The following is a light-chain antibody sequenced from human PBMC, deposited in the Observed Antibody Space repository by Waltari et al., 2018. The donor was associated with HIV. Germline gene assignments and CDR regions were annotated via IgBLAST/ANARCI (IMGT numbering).Light chain of an antibody. CDR1: QTINNL. CDR2: SVS. V-gene: IGKV1-39*01. J-gene: IGKJ2*01. CDR3: QESYSPPRT. Sequence: DIQMTQSPTSLSASVGDRVTITCRASQTINNLLNWYKQKPGKAPKLLIYSVSSLSSGVPSRFSGSGSGTDFTRTISSLQLEDFATYYCQESYSPPRTFGQGTKL.